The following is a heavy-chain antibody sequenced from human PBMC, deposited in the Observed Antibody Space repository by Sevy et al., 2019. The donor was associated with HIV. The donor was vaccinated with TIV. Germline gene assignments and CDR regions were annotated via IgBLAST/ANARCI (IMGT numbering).Heavy chain of an antibody. CDR1: GGSITSLY. Sequence: KQSQTLSLTCTVSGGSITSLYWNWIRQPPGKGLEWIANIYYNGHINYNPSLKSRVTLSLDTSKNQFFLRLSSVTAADTAMYYCAGENAWGRGYSWGQGTLVTVSS. CDR2: IYYNGHI. D-gene: IGHD1-26*01. J-gene: IGHJ4*02. CDR3: AGENAWGRGYS. V-gene: IGHV4-59*08.